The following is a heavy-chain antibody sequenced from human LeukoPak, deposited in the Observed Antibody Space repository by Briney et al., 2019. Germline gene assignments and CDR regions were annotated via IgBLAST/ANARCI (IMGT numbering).Heavy chain of an antibody. CDR3: ARDLVVGEPHFDPGSYLDY. J-gene: IGHJ4*02. D-gene: IGHD2-8*02. V-gene: IGHV1-46*01. CDR2: INPSGGST. CDR1: GYTFTSYY. Sequence: ASVKVSCKASGYTFTSYYMHWVRQAPGQGLEWMGIINPSGGSTSYAQKFQGRATMTRDTSTSTVYMELSSLRSEDTAVYYCARDLVVGEPHFDPGSYLDYWGRGTLVTVSS.